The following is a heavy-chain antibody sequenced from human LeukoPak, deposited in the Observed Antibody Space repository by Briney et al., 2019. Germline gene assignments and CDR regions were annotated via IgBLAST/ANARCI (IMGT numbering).Heavy chain of an antibody. V-gene: IGHV4-4*07. CDR3: ARDWANYYGSGSYFDY. CDR2: IYTSGST. J-gene: IGHJ4*02. Sequence: SETLSLTCTVSGVSISSYYWSWIRQPAGKGLEWIGRIYTSGSTNYNPSLKSRVTMSVDTSKNQFSLKLSSVTAADTAVYYCARDWANYYGSGSYFDYWGQGTLVTVSS. CDR1: GVSISSYY. D-gene: IGHD3-10*01.